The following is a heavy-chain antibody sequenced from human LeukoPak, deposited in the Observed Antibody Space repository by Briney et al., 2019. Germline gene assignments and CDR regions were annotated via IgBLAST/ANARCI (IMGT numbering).Heavy chain of an antibody. V-gene: IGHV3-48*01. CDR1: GFTFSSYS. CDR2: ISSSSSTI. D-gene: IGHD4/OR15-4a*01. J-gene: IGHJ4*02. Sequence: GGSLRLSCAASGFTFSSYSMNWVRQAPGKGLEWVSYISSSSSTIYYADSVKGRFTISRDNAKNSLYLQMSSLRAEDTAVYYCARDGTPGATTVLDYWGQGTLVTVSS. CDR3: ARDGTPGATTVLDY.